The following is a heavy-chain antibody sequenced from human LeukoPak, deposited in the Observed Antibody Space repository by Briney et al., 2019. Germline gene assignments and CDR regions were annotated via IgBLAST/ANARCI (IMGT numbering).Heavy chain of an antibody. J-gene: IGHJ4*02. Sequence: SETLSLTCTVSGGSISSYYWTWNRQPPGKGLEWIGYIYYSGTYYSGTTNYNPSLKSRVTISVDTSKNQFSLRLSSVTAADTAVYYCARRYYDSSGPFDYWGQGTLVTVSS. D-gene: IGHD3-22*01. CDR3: ARRYYDSSGPFDY. V-gene: IGHV4-59*01. CDR2: IYYSGTYYSGTT. CDR1: GGSISSYY.